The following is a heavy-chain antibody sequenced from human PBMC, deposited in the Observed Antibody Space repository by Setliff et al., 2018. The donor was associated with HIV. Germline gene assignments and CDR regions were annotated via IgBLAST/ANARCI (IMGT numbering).Heavy chain of an antibody. CDR1: GGSISSGGYY. CDR2: IIHSGGT. Sequence: SETLSLTCTVTGGSISSGGYYWTWIRQPPGRGLEWIGEIIHSGGTNYNRSLKSRVTISVDTSKNQFSLNLSSVTAADTAVYYCARYRYYYDSSGYGRWFDPWGQGTLVTVSS. D-gene: IGHD3-22*01. CDR3: ARYRYYYDSSGYGRWFDP. J-gene: IGHJ5*02. V-gene: IGHV4-34*12.